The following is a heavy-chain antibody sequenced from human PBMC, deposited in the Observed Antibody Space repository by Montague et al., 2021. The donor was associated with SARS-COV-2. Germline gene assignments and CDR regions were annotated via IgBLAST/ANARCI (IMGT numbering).Heavy chain of an antibody. V-gene: IGHV4-4*02. CDR3: ARSRGNLQWPFYYYYGMDV. CDR1: GGSISSSNW. CDR2: IYHSGST. J-gene: IGHJ6*02. D-gene: IGHD6-19*01. Sequence: SETLSLTCAVSGGSISSSNWRSWVRQPPGEGLEWIGEIYHSGSTNYNPSLKSRVTISVDKSKNQFSLKLSAVTAADTAVYYCARSRGNLQWPFYYYYGMDVWGQGTTVTVSS.